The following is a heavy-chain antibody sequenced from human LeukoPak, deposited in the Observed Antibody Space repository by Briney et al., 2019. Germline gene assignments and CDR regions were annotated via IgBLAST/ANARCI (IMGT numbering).Heavy chain of an antibody. D-gene: IGHD1-26*01. CDR1: GFTVSSNY. J-gene: IGHJ4*02. Sequence: GGSLRLSCAASGFTVSSNYMNWVRQAPGKGLEWVSVIYSGGTTYYADSVKGRFTISRDNSKNTLYLQMNSLRAEDTAVYYCARLGELGSDFDYGGQGTLVTVSA. CDR2: IYSGGTT. V-gene: IGHV3-53*01. CDR3: ARLGELGSDFDY.